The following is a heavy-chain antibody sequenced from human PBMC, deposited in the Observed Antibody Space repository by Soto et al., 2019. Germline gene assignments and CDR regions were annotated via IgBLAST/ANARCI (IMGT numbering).Heavy chain of an antibody. CDR3: ARVGGFGATTIDY. J-gene: IGHJ4*02. D-gene: IGHD3-10*01. CDR1: GGSISRGDYY. Sequence: QLQLQESGPGLVNPSQTLSLTCTVSGGSISRGDYYWSWIRQPPGKALEWIGYIYYSGSTYYTPCLKSRVTISVDTSKNQFSLKLSSVTAADTAVYYCARVGGFGATTIDYWGQGTLVTVSS. CDR2: IYYSGST. V-gene: IGHV4-30-4*01.